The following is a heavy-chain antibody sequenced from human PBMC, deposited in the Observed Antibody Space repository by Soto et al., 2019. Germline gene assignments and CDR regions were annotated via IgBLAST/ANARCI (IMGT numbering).Heavy chain of an antibody. Sequence: QVQLVQSGAEVKKPGSSVKVSCKASGGTFSSYAISWVRQAPGQGLEWMGGIIPIFGTANYAQKFQGRVTITADESTSTAYMELSSLRSEDTAVYYCARMVRGVISHYYYYYGMDVWGQGTTVTVSS. J-gene: IGHJ6*02. CDR2: IIPIFGTA. V-gene: IGHV1-69*01. CDR3: ARMVRGVISHYYYYYGMDV. D-gene: IGHD3-10*01. CDR1: GGTFSSYA.